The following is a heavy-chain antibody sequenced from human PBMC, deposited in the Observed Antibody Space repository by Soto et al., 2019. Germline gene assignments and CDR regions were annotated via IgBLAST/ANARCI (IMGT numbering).Heavy chain of an antibody. D-gene: IGHD3-22*01. J-gene: IGHJ5*02. CDR1: GYTFTSYG. CDR3: ARDLEGYYYDSSGYYLP. Sequence: QVQLVQSGAEVKKPGASVKVSCKASGYTFTSYGISWVRQAPGQGLEWMGWISAYNGNTNYAQKLQGRVTMTTDTSTSTAYMELRSLRSDDTAVYYCARDLEGYYYDSSGYYLPWGQGTLVTVSS. V-gene: IGHV1-18*01. CDR2: ISAYNGNT.